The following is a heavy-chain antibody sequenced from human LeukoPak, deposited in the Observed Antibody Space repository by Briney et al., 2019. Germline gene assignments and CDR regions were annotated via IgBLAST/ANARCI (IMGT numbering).Heavy chain of an antibody. V-gene: IGHV3-23*01. Sequence: GGSLRLSCVVSGISLSNYGMTWVRQAPGKGLEWVSYISERGGSTTYADSVKGRFTISRDTSLNTLYLQMNILRAEDTAVYFCAKRGVVIRGILVIGYHQEAYHYDFWGQGVLVTVSS. J-gene: IGHJ4*02. CDR1: GISLSNYG. CDR2: ISERGGST. D-gene: IGHD3-10*01. CDR3: AKRGVVIRGILVIGYHQEAYHYDF.